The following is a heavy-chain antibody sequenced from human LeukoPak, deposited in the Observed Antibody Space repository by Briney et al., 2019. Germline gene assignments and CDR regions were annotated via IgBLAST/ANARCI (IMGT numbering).Heavy chain of an antibody. Sequence: GSLRLSCTASGFPFIEYSMNWVRQAPGKGLEWISYIGIDSGNTKYADSVRGRFTISADKAKNSLYLQMNSLRVEDTAVYYCARDHNYAFDNWGEGTLVSVAS. J-gene: IGHJ4*02. D-gene: IGHD1-1*01. V-gene: IGHV3-48*01. CDR3: ARDHNYAFDN. CDR2: IGIDSGNT. CDR1: GFPFIEYS.